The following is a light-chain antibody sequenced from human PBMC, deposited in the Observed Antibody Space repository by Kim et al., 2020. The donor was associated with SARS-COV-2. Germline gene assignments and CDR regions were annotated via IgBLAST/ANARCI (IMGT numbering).Light chain of an antibody. CDR3: NSRDTSGNHLYV. Sequence: SSELTHDPAVSVALGQTVRITCQGDSLTSYHASWYQQKPGQAPVLVISFRNNRPSGIPDRFSGSSSGNTASLTITGAQAEDEADYYCNSRDTSGNHLYVF. CDR1: SLTSYH. CDR2: FRN. V-gene: IGLV3-19*01. J-gene: IGLJ1*01.